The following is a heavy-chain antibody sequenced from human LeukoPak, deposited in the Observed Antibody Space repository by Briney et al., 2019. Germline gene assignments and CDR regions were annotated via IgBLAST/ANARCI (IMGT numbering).Heavy chain of an antibody. CDR2: IYYSGST. CDR1: GGSISSSSYY. Sequence: SETLSLTCTVSGGSISSSSYYWGWIHQPPGKGLEWIGSIYYSGSTYYNPSLKSRVTISVDTSKNQFSLKLSSVTAADTAVYYCARGLRYFDWLLPFDYWGQGTLVTVSS. V-gene: IGHV4-39*01. D-gene: IGHD3-9*01. J-gene: IGHJ4*02. CDR3: ARGLRYFDWLLPFDY.